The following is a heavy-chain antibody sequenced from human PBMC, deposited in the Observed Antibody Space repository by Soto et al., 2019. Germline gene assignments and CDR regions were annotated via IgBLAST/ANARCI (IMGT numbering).Heavy chain of an antibody. CDR1: GGSISNYY. CDR2: VYYSGST. Sequence: QVQLQESGPGLVRPSETLSLTCSVSGGSISNYYWNWIRQPPGKGLEWIGYVYYSGSTHFHPSLKIRVNMSVDTSKNHFSLNLSSVTAADATIYYCARAVNSGYPDTFDIWGQGTRVTVAS. J-gene: IGHJ3*02. D-gene: IGHD5-12*01. V-gene: IGHV4-59*01. CDR3: ARAVNSGYPDTFDI.